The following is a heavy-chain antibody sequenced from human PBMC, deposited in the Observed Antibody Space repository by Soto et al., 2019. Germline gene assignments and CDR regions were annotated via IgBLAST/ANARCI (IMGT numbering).Heavy chain of an antibody. J-gene: IGHJ1*01. CDR3: VRDFGDLQDFWSGPDQ. D-gene: IGHD3-3*01. CDR2: VADSGKS. CDR1: GGSPSYYY. V-gene: IGHV4-59*12. Sequence: PSETLSLTCTISGGSPSYYYWSWVRQPPWKGLEWIGNVADSGKSSYSPSLRSRLTISVDTSNTRLSLTLSSVTAADTAVYYCVRDFGDLQDFWSGPDQWGQGVPVTVSS.